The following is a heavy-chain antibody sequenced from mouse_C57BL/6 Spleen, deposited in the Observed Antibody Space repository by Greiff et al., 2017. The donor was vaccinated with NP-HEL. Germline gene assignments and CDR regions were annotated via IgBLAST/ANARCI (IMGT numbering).Heavy chain of an antibody. CDR3: ASVYDCYEGAWFAY. V-gene: IGHV1-81*01. D-gene: IGHD2-3*01. CDR2: IYPRSGNT. CDR1: GYPFTRYG. J-gene: IGHJ3*01. Sequence: VQLQQSGAELARPGASVKLSCKASGYPFTRYGISWVKQRTGQGLEWIGEIYPRSGNTYYNEKFKGKATLTADKSSSKAYMECRSRTSEDSAVYFCASVYDCYEGAWFAYWGQGTLVTVSA.